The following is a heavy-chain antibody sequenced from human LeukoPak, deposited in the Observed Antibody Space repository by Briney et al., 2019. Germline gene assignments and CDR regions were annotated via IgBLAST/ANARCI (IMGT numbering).Heavy chain of an antibody. V-gene: IGHV3-64*01. CDR3: ARAKFPGVSSGYYPFDY. J-gene: IGHJ4*02. CDR1: GFTFSSYA. CDR2: ISSSGGST. D-gene: IGHD3-22*01. Sequence: PGGSLRLSCAASGFTFSSYAMHWVRQAPGKGLEYVSAISSSGGSTYYANSVKGRFTISRDNSKNTLYLQMGSLRAEDMAVYYCARAKFPGVSSGYYPFDYWGQGTLVTVSS.